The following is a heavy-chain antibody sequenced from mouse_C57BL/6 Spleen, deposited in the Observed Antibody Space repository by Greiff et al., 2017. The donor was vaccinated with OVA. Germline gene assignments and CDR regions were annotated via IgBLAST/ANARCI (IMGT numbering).Heavy chain of an antibody. V-gene: IGHV1-69*01. D-gene: IGHD2-10*01. J-gene: IGHJ3*01. CDR1: GYTFTSYW. CDR3: ATYYASAWFAY. CDR2: IDPSDSYT. Sequence: QVQLKQPGAELVMPGASVKLSCKASGYTFTSYWMHWVKQRPGQGLEWIGEIDPSDSYTNYNQKFKGKSTLTVDKSSSTAYMQLSSLTSEDSAVYYCATYYASAWFAYWGQGTLVTVSA.